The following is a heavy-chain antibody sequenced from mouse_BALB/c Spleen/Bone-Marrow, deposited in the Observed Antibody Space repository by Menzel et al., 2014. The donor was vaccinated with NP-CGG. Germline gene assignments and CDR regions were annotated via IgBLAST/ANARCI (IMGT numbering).Heavy chain of an antibody. CDR3: ARGVRQLGLPF. J-gene: IGHJ3*01. CDR2: IDPAKDNT. Sequence: EVQRVESGAELVKPGASVKLSCTSSGFNIRDTYIHWVRQGPEQGLEWIGKIDPAKDNTEYDPKFQGKATITADTPSNTAYLQLSSLTSEDTAVYYCARGVRQLGLPFWGQGTLVTVST. CDR1: GFNIRDTY. D-gene: IGHD3-2*01. V-gene: IGHV14-3*02.